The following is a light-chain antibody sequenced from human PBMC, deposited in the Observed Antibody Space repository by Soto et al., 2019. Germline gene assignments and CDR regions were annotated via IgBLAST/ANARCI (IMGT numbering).Light chain of an antibody. CDR2: DAS. CDR1: PSISRY. V-gene: IGKV3-20*01. Sequence: IVLTQSPGTLSLSPGERTALSCRASPSISRYLAWYQQKPGQGPRLLIYDASSRATGIPDRFSGGGSGTDFTLTISRLEPEDFAVYYCQQFSSYPLTFGGGTKVDI. CDR3: QQFSSYPLT. J-gene: IGKJ4*01.